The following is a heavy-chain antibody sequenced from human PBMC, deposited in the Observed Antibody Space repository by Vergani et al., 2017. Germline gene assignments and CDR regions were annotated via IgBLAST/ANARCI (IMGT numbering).Heavy chain of an antibody. J-gene: IGHJ3*02. Sequence: QVQLQESGPGLVKPSETLSLTCSVSGYSISRGYYWGWIRQPPGKGLEWIATVFLSGSAYYNPSLRRRVTISVETSKNQFSLRLTTLNAADTAVYYCARQFWVSQGVGAFETWGRGTEVSVSS. CDR3: ARQFWVSQGVGAFET. CDR1: GYSISRGYY. V-gene: IGHV4-38-2*02. CDR2: VFLSGSA. D-gene: IGHD3-16*01.